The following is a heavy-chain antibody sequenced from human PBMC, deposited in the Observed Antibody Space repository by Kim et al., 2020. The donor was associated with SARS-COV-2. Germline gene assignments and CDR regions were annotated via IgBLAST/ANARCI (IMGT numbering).Heavy chain of an antibody. J-gene: IGHJ4*02. CDR2: ISGSGGST. CDR3: AKDPRGAVAGTMAGDY. V-gene: IGHV3-23*01. CDR1: GFTFSSYA. Sequence: GGSLRLSCAASGFTFSSYAMSWVRQAPGKGLEWVSAISGSGGSTYYADSVKGRFTISRDNSKNTLYLQMNSLRAEDTAVYYCAKDPRGAVAGTMAGDYWGQGTLVTVSS. D-gene: IGHD6-19*01.